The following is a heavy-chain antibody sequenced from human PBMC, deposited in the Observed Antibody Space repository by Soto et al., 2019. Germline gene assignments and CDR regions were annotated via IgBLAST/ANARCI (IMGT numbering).Heavy chain of an antibody. D-gene: IGHD2-8*01. Sequence: SETLSLTCTVSGGSISSSSYYWGWIRQPPGKGLEWIGSIYYSGSTYYNPSLKSRVTISVDTSKNQFSLKLSSVTAADTAVYYCARPTTRDCTNGVCPFDYWGQGTLVTVSS. J-gene: IGHJ4*02. CDR3: ARPTTRDCTNGVCPFDY. CDR2: IYYSGST. CDR1: GGSISSSSYY. V-gene: IGHV4-39*01.